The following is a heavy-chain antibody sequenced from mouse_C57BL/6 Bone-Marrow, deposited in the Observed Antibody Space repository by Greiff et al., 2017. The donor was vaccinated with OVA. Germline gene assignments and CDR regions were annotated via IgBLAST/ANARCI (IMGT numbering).Heavy chain of an antibody. J-gene: IGHJ3*01. Sequence: QVQLQQPGAELVKPGASVKMSCKASGYTFTSYWMHWVKQRPIQGLEWIGNIDPSDSETHYNQKFKDKATLTVDKSSSTAYMQLSSLTSEDSAVYYCARQVFAYWGQGTLVTVSA. CDR1: GYTFTSYW. CDR3: ARQVFAY. V-gene: IGHV1-52*01. CDR2: IDPSDSET.